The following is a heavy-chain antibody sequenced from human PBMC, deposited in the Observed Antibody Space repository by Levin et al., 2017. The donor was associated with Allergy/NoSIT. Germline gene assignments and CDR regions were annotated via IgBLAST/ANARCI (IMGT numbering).Heavy chain of an antibody. Sequence: LGESLKISCAASGFTFSDYYMSWIRQAPGKGLEWVSYISSSGSTIYYADSVKGRFTISRDNAKNSLYLQMNSLRAEDTAVYYCARESTIFGVVIKLFNYFDYWGQGTLVTVSS. J-gene: IGHJ4*02. V-gene: IGHV3-11*01. D-gene: IGHD3-3*01. CDR1: GFTFSDYY. CDR2: ISSSGSTI. CDR3: ARESTIFGVVIKLFNYFDY.